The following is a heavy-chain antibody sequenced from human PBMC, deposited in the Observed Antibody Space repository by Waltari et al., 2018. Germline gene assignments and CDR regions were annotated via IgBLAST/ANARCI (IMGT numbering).Heavy chain of an antibody. CDR2: ITGSGFIS. D-gene: IGHD6-19*01. Sequence: EVHLLESGGGVVQPGGSLGLSCVASGLTFSTSAMAWVRPAPGKGLEFVSAITGSGFISSYADSVKGRFSISRDNSRNTLYLQINNLRAEDTAVYYCAKGTLSVAGSFDSWGQGTLVTVSS. J-gene: IGHJ4*02. CDR3: AKGTLSVAGSFDS. V-gene: IGHV3-23*01. CDR1: GLTFSTSA.